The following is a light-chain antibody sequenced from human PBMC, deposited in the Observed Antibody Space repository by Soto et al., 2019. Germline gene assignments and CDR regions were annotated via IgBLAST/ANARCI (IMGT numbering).Light chain of an antibody. CDR3: QQRSNWPLT. Sequence: EIVLTQSPGTLSLSPGERATLSCRASQSVSSNYLAWYRRKPGQAPSLLIYGASTRATGIPGRFSGSGSGTDFTLTITRLEPEDFAVYYCQQRSNWPLTFGGGTKVEIK. CDR2: GAS. V-gene: IGKV3D-20*02. J-gene: IGKJ4*01. CDR1: QSVSSNY.